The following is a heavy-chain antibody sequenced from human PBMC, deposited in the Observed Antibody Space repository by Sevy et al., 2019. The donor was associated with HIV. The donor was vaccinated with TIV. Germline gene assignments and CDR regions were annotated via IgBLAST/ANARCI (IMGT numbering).Heavy chain of an antibody. V-gene: IGHV4-4*02. CDR3: ARFISYDSSAYYRGPGLFDY. Sequence: SETLSLTCDVSGGSISSGNWWSWVRQPPGKGLECIGEIYHSGSTNYNPSLKSRLTISVDKSKNQFSLKLSSVTAADTAVYYCARFISYDSSAYYRGPGLFDYWGQGTLVTVSS. J-gene: IGHJ4*02. D-gene: IGHD3-22*01. CDR2: IYHSGST. CDR1: GGSISSGNW.